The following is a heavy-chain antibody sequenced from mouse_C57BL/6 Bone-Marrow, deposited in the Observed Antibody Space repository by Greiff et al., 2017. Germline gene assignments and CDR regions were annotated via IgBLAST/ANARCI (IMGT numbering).Heavy chain of an antibody. CDR3: ARLCTTVGGEDY. CDR2: ISSGSSTI. Sequence: EVLLVESGGGLVKPGGSLKLSCAASGFTFSDYGMHWVRQAPEKGLEWVAYISSGSSTIYYADTVKGRFTISRDTATNTLFLQLTSLRSEDTAMYYCARLCTTVGGEDYWGQGTTLTVSA. D-gene: IGHD1-1*01. CDR1: GFTFSDYG. V-gene: IGHV5-17*01. J-gene: IGHJ2*01.